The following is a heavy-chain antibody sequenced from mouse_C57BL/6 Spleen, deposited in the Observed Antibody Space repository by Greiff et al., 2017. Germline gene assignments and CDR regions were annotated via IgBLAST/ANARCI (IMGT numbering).Heavy chain of an antibody. J-gene: IGHJ1*03. CDR3: ARVDDGYPYWYFDV. CDR2: ISYDGSN. V-gene: IGHV3-6*01. D-gene: IGHD2-3*01. Sequence: EVQLQESGPGLVKPSQSLSLTCSVTGYSITSGYYWNWIRQFPGNKLEWMGYISYDGSNNYNPSLKNRISITRDTSKNQFFLKLNSVTTEDTATYYGARVDDGYPYWYFDVWGTGTTVTVSS. CDR1: GYSITSGYY.